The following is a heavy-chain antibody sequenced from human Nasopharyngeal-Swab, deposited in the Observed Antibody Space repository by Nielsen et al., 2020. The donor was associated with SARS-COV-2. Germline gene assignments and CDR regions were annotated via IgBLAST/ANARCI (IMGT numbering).Heavy chain of an antibody. V-gene: IGHV3-48*02. CDR1: GGSISSSN. Sequence: GTLSLTCAVSGGSISSSNWWSWVRQAPGKGLEWVSYISSSSSTIYYADSVKGRFTISRDNAKNSLYLQMNSLRDEDTAVYYCARDGSCSGGSCYLYYYYGMDVWGQGTTVTVSS. CDR2: ISSSSSTI. D-gene: IGHD2-15*01. CDR3: ARDGSCSGGSCYLYYYYGMDV. J-gene: IGHJ6*02.